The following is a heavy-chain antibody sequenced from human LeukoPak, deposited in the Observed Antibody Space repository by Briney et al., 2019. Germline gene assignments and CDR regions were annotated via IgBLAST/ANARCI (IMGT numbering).Heavy chain of an antibody. CDR1: GFTFSSYA. CDR2: ISGSGGST. CDR3: AKRPRGNYLDPFDY. Sequence: GGSLRLSCAASGFTFSSYAMSWVRQAPGKGLEGVSGISGSGGSTYYADSVKGRFTISSDNSKNRLYRQMNSLRAEDTAVYYCAKRPRGNYLDPFDYWGQGTLVTVSS. D-gene: IGHD3-10*01. V-gene: IGHV3-23*01. J-gene: IGHJ4*02.